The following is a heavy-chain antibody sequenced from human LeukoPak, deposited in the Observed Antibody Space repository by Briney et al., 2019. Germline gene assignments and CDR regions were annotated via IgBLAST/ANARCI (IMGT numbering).Heavy chain of an antibody. CDR1: GYTFTDYY. J-gene: IGHJ3*02. V-gene: IGHV1-2*02. CDR3: ARDKGEAVLLWFGNDAFDI. CDR2: INPNSGGT. Sequence: ASVKVSCKASGYTFTDYYMHWVRLAPGQGLEWLGWINPNSGGTNYAQKFQGRVTMTRDTSISTAYMELSRLRSDDTAVYYCARDKGEAVLLWFGNDAFDIWGQGTIVTVSS. D-gene: IGHD3-10*01.